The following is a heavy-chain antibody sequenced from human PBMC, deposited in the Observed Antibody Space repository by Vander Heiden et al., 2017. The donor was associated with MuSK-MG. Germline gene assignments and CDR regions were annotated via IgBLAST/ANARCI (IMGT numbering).Heavy chain of an antibody. CDR3: ARDQGRIYGY. V-gene: IGHV3-21*01. D-gene: IGHD3-10*01. CDR2: ISSSSSYI. Sequence: EVQLVESGGGLVKPGGSLTISCAASGFTFSSYSMNWVRQAPGKGLEWVSSISSSSSYIYYADSVKGRFTISRDNAKNSLYLQMNSLRAEDTAVYYCARDQGRIYGYWGQGTLVTVSS. J-gene: IGHJ4*02. CDR1: GFTFSSYS.